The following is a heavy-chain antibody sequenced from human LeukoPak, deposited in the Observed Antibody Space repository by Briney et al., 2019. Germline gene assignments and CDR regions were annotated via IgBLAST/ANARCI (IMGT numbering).Heavy chain of an antibody. V-gene: IGHV4-59*01. CDR2: IYYSGST. D-gene: IGHD6-13*01. Sequence: SETLSLTCTVSGGSISSYYWSWIRQPPGKGLEWIGYIYYSGSTSYNPSLKSRVTISVDTSKNQFSLKLSSVTAADTAVYYCARAGKSLYSSTTWMDYWGQGTLVTVSS. J-gene: IGHJ4*02. CDR1: GGSISSYY. CDR3: ARAGKSLYSSTTWMDY.